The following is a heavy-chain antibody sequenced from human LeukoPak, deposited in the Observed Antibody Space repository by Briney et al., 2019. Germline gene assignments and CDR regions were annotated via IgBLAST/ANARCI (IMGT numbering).Heavy chain of an antibody. Sequence: SETLSLTCTVSGGSISSYYWSWIRQPPGKGLEWIGYIYYSGSTNYNPSLKSRVTISVDTSKNQFSLKLSSVTAADTAVYYCARVEQQRVGDYFDSGGKGTRVTVS. CDR2: IYYSGST. D-gene: IGHD6-13*01. CDR1: GGSISSYY. CDR3: ARVEQQRVGDYFDS. J-gene: IGHJ4*02. V-gene: IGHV4-59*01.